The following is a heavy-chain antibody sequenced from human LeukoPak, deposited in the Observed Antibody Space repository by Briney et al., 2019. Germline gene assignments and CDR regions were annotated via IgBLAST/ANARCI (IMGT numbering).Heavy chain of an antibody. J-gene: IGHJ4*02. D-gene: IGHD3-9*01. CDR3: ARDSRYFDWQTVDY. CDR2: FDPEDGET. Sequence: ASVKVSCKVSGYTLTELSMHWVRQAPGKGLEWMGGFDPEDGETIYAQKFQGRVTMTEDTSTDTAYMELSSLRSDDTAVYYCARDSRYFDWQTVDYWGQGTLVTVSS. CDR1: GYTLTELS. V-gene: IGHV1-24*01.